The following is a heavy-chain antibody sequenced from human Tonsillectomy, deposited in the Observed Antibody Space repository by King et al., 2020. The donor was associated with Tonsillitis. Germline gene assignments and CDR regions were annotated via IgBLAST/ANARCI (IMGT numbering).Heavy chain of an antibody. Sequence: LPLQESGPGLVKPSETLSLTCTVSGGSISSSSYYWGWIRQPPGQGLEWIGSIYYSGSTYYNPSLKSRVTISVDTSKNQFSLKLSSVTAADTAVYYCARTNSSSSSWGQGTLVTVSS. CDR3: ARTNSSSSS. CDR2: IYYSGST. CDR1: GGSISSSSYY. V-gene: IGHV4-39*01. D-gene: IGHD6-6*01. J-gene: IGHJ5*02.